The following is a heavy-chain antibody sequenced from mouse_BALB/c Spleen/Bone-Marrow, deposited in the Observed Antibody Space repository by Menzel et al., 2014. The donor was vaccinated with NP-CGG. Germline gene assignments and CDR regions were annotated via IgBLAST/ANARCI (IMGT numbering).Heavy chain of an antibody. CDR3: ARDGNYGFAY. CDR1: GYTFTSYV. J-gene: IGHJ3*01. V-gene: IGHV1-14*01. D-gene: IGHD2-1*01. CDR2: INPYNDGT. Sequence: EVKLVESGPELVKPGASVKMSCKASGYTFTSYVMHWVKQKHGQGLEWIGYINPYNDGTKYNEKFKGRATLTSDKSSSTAYMDLSSLTSEDSAVYYCARDGNYGFAYWGQGTLVTVSA.